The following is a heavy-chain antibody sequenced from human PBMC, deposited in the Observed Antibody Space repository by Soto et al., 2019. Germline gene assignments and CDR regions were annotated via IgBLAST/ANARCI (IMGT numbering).Heavy chain of an antibody. D-gene: IGHD3-22*01. CDR2: IYYSGST. CDR1: GGSISSYY. J-gene: IGHJ6*02. V-gene: IGHV4-59*01. CDR3: ARAYDSSGSYYYGMDV. Sequence: QVQLQESGPGLVKPSETLSLTCTVSGGSISSYYWSWIRQPPGKGLEWIGYIYYSGSTNYNPSLTSRVTISVDTSKNQFSLKLSSVTAADTAVYYCARAYDSSGSYYYGMDVWGQGTTVTVSS.